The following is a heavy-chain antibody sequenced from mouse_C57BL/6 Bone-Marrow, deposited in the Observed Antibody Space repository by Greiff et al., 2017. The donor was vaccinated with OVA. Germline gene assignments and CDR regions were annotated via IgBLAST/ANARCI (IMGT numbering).Heavy chain of an antibody. D-gene: IGHD4-1*01. Sequence: EVKLVESGGGLVQPGGSLSLSCAASGFTFTDYYMSWVRQPPGKALEWLGFIRNKANGYTTEYSASVKGRFTISRDNSQSNLYLQMNALRAEDSATYYCARYTWDDYYAMDYWGQGTSVTVSS. CDR1: GFTFTDYY. CDR2: IRNKANGYTT. V-gene: IGHV7-3*01. CDR3: ARYTWDDYYAMDY. J-gene: IGHJ4*01.